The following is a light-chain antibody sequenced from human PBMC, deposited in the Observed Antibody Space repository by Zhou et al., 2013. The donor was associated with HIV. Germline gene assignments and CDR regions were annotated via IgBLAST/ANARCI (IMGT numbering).Light chain of an antibody. CDR2: KAS. Sequence: DVQMTQSPSILSASVGDRVTIVCRASQSIFSWLAWYQQKPGKAPKVLISKASKLESGVPSRFSGSGSETEFTLTISSLQPDDFATYYCQQYSAYSWTFGQGTSVELK. CDR3: QQYSAYSWT. V-gene: IGKV1-5*03. CDR1: QSIFSW. J-gene: IGKJ1*01.